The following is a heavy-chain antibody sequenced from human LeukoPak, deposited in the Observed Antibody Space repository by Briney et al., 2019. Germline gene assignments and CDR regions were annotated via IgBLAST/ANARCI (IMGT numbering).Heavy chain of an antibody. D-gene: IGHD3-10*01. CDR2: IYYSGST. J-gene: IGHJ4*02. CDR3: ASSYGSGSYYNVPLFDY. Sequence: SETLSLTCTVSGGSVSSGSYYWSWIRQPPGKGLEWIGDIYYSGSTNYNPSLKSRVTISVDTSKNQFSLKLSSVTAADTAVYYCASSYGSGSYYNVPLFDYWGQGTLVTVSS. CDR1: GGSVSSGSYY. V-gene: IGHV4-61*01.